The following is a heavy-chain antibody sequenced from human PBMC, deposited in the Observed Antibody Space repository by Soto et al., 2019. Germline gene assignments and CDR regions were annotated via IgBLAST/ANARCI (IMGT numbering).Heavy chain of an antibody. J-gene: IGHJ6*02. Sequence: GASVKVSCKASGGTFSSYAISWVRQAPGQGLEWMGGIIPIFGTANYAQKFQGRVTITADESTSTAYMELSSLRSEDTAVYYCARVVDYYDPYYYYVMDVWGQGTTVTVSS. D-gene: IGHD3-22*01. CDR3: ARVVDYYDPYYYYVMDV. CDR1: GGTFSSYA. CDR2: IIPIFGTA. V-gene: IGHV1-69*13.